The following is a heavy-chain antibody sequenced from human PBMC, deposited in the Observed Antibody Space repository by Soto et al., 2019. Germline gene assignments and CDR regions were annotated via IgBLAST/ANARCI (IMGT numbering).Heavy chain of an antibody. Sequence: TSETLSLTCTVSGGSISSYYWSWIRQPPGKGLEWIGYIYYSGSTNYNPSLKSRVTISVDTSKNQFSLKLSSVTAADMAVYYCARSRGSSSSWYKGNFNWFDPWGQGTLVTVSS. J-gene: IGHJ5*02. D-gene: IGHD6-13*01. V-gene: IGHV4-59*01. CDR3: ARSRGSSSSWYKGNFNWFDP. CDR1: GGSISSYY. CDR2: IYYSGST.